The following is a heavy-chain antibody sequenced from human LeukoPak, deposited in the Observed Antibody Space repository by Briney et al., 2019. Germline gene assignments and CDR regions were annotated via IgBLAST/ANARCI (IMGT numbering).Heavy chain of an antibody. CDR2: ISSSSTTI. J-gene: IGHJ4*02. Sequence: GGSLRLSCAASGFTFSTYSMNWVRQAPGKGPEWVSYISSSSTTIYYADSVKGRFTISRDNAKNSLFLQMSSLRAEDTAVYYCATTLGSGWKFDYWGQGTLVTVSS. V-gene: IGHV3-48*01. D-gene: IGHD6-19*01. CDR1: GFTFSTYS. CDR3: ATTLGSGWKFDY.